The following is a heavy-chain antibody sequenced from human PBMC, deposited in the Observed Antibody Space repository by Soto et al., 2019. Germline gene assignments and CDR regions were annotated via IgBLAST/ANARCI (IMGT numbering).Heavy chain of an antibody. V-gene: IGHV1-2*04. J-gene: IGHJ5*02. CDR3: ARVAGAGYSWFDP. CDR2: INPNSGGT. CDR1: GYTFTGYY. Sequence: ASVKVSCKASGYTFTGYYMHWVRQAPGQGLEWMGWINPNSGGTNYAQKFQGWVTMTRDTSISTAYMELSRLRSDDTAVYYCARVAGAGYSWFDPWGQGTLVTVSS. D-gene: IGHD1-26*01.